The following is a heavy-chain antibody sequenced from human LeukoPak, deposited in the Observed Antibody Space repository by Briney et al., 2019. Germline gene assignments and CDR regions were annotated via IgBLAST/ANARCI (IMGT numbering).Heavy chain of an antibody. D-gene: IGHD1-26*01. CDR1: GGSFSGYY. CDR3: ARMGVGARPFDY. J-gene: IGHJ4*02. V-gene: IGHV4-34*01. CDR2: INHSGST. Sequence: PSETLSLTCAVYGGSFSGYYWSWIRQPPGKGLEWIGEINHSGSTNYNPSLKSRVTVSVDTSKNQFSLKLSSVTAADTAVYYYARMGVGARPFDYWGQGTLVTVSS.